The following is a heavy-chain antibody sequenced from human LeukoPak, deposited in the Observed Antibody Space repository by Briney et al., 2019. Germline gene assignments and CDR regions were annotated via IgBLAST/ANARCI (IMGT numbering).Heavy chain of an antibody. D-gene: IGHD6-19*01. J-gene: IGHJ4*02. CDR3: ARRYTSGWYDY. Sequence: SPQTLSLTCTVSGGSITSNSYYWDWIRQPPGKGLEWIGTIYYSGSTYYNPSLKSRVTISVDTSKNQFSLKLSSVTAADTAVYYCARRYTSGWYDYWGQGTLVTVSS. CDR1: GGSITSNSYY. V-gene: IGHV4-39*07. CDR2: IYYSGST.